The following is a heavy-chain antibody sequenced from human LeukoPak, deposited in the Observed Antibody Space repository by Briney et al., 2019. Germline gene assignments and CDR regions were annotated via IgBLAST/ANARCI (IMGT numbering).Heavy chain of an antibody. J-gene: IGHJ6*03. D-gene: IGHD1-26*01. CDR2: VSHNTGA. Sequence: PSETLSLTCAVSGYSIGSDFCWGWIRQTPGKGLEWLGSVSHNTGASYNPSFKSRVTISLDTSKNHFSLTLTSVTAADTAVYFCAREPGWGHNYYYMDVWGKGTTVAVSS. CDR3: AREPGWGHNYYYMDV. CDR1: GYSIGSDFC. V-gene: IGHV4-38-2*02.